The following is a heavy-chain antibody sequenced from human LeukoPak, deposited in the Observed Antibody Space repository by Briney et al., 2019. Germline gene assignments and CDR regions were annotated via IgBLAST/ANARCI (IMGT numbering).Heavy chain of an antibody. CDR2: IYYSGST. Sequence: KPSETLSLTCTVSGGSVSSYYWSWTRQPPGKGLEWIGYIYYSGSTNYNPSLKSRVTISVDTSKNQFSLKLSSVTAADTAVYHCARDNWNYGSSMDVWGQGTTVTVSS. V-gene: IGHV4-59*02. D-gene: IGHD1-7*01. CDR3: ARDNWNYGSSMDV. J-gene: IGHJ6*02. CDR1: GGSVSSYY.